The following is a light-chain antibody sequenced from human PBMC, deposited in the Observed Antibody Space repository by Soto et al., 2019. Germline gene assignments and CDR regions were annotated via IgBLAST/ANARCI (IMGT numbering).Light chain of an antibody. CDR3: QHCCTSTT. Sequence: EIVLTQSPGTLSLSPGERATLSCRASQSFSNNYLAWYQQKPGQAPRLLIYGASSRATGIPDRFSGSGSGTTFTLTISRLEHGDFAEYYGQHCCTSTTFGQGTKVEIK. J-gene: IGKJ1*01. CDR1: QSFSNNY. CDR2: GAS. V-gene: IGKV3-20*01.